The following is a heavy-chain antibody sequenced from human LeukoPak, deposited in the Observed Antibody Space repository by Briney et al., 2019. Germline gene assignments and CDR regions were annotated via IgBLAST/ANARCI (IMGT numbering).Heavy chain of an antibody. CDR2: ISYDGSNK. CDR3: ARSPYCSSTSCHIDY. J-gene: IGHJ4*02. V-gene: IGHV3-30*03. Sequence: PGGSLRLSCAASGFSFSGFGIHWVRQAPGKGLEWVAVISYDGSNKYYADSVKGRFTISRDNSKNTLYLQMNSLRAEDTAVYYCARSPYCSSTSCHIDYWGQGTLVTVSS. CDR1: GFSFSGFG. D-gene: IGHD2-2*02.